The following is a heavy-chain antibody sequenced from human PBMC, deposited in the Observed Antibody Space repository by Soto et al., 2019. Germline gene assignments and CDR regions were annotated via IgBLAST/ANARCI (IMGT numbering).Heavy chain of an antibody. D-gene: IGHD3-16*01. J-gene: IGHJ4*02. CDR1: GYTFTSYG. Sequence: ASVKVSCKASGYTFTSYGISWVRQAPGQGLEWMAWINPYNGNTKYAEKFLGRVTVTTDTSTATAYMEVRSLTSDDTAVFYCARVGVGLAAPRVWPYWGQGTPVTAPQ. CDR2: INPYNGNT. V-gene: IGHV1-18*01. CDR3: ARVGVGLAAPRVWPY.